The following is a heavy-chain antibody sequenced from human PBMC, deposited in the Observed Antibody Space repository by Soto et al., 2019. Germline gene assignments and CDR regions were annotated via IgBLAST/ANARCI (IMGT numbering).Heavy chain of an antibody. Sequence: ASVKVSCKASGYTFTGYYMHWVRQAPGQGLEWMGWINPNSGGTNYAQKFQGRLTMTRDTSISTAYMELSRLRSDDTAVYYCARKKLVGATELDYWGQGTLVTVSS. J-gene: IGHJ4*02. CDR3: ARKKLVGATELDY. CDR1: GYTFTGYY. V-gene: IGHV1-2*02. D-gene: IGHD1-26*01. CDR2: INPNSGGT.